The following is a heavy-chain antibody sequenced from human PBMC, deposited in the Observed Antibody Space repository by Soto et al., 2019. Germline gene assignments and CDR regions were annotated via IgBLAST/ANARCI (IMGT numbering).Heavy chain of an antibody. D-gene: IGHD3-16*01. CDR2: ISGSDDET. V-gene: IGHV3-23*01. J-gene: IGHJ4*02. CDR1: GFTFSKYA. CDR3: AKDGGMDARYFDN. Sequence: EVQLLESGGGLVQPGGSLRLSCGASGFTFSKYAMSWVRRAPGKGLEWVSGISGSDDETYYADSVRGRFTISRDNSKNTVYLQMKRLRGEDTAVYYCAKDGGMDARYFDNWGQGTLVTVSS.